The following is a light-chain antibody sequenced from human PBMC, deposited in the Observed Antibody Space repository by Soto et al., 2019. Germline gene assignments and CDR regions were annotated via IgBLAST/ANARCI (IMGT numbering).Light chain of an antibody. CDR3: QQYCSSPYP. Sequence: EIVLTQSPGTLSLSPGERATLSCRASQSVSNNYLAWYQHKPGQAPRLLIYGVSSRATGIPDRFSSSGSGTDCIIIISRLEPEDFAVYYCQQYCSSPYPFGQGTKLEIK. CDR2: GVS. V-gene: IGKV3-20*01. J-gene: IGKJ2*01. CDR1: QSVSNNY.